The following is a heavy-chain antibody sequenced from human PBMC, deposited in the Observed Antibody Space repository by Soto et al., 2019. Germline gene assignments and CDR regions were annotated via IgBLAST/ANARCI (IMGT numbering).Heavy chain of an antibody. D-gene: IGHD3-10*01. CDR3: AREGGEWFGELYSY. CDR1: GGSISSGDYY. V-gene: IGHV4-30-4*01. J-gene: IGHJ4*02. CDR2: IYYSGST. Sequence: QVQLQESGPGLVKPSQTLSLTCTVSGGSISSGDYYWSWIRQPPGKGLEWIGYIYYSGSTYYNPSLKSRVTIAVHPSNTQFALKQSSVTAVHTAVYYWAREGGEWFGELYSYWGQGTLVTVSS.